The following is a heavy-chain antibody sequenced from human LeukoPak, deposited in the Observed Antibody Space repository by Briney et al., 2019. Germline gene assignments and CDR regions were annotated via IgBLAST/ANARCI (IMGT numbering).Heavy chain of an antibody. J-gene: IGHJ6*04. D-gene: IGHD3-3*01. Sequence: GGSLRLSCAASGFIFSDYGIHWVRQAPGKGLEWVAHIWDDGSDKFYADSVKGRVTISRDNSKNTVDLQMTSLRAEDTAVYYCAKGYDFWSGWDVWGKGTTVTVSS. CDR1: GFIFSDYG. V-gene: IGHV3-33*06. CDR2: IWDDGSDK. CDR3: AKGYDFWSGWDV.